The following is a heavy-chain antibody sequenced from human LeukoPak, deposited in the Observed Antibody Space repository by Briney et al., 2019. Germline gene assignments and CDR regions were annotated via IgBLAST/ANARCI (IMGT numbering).Heavy chain of an antibody. CDR3: ARADYDSSGYYFYYFDY. CDR1: GYTFTGYY. CDR2: ISAYNGNT. V-gene: IGHV1-18*04. Sequence: GASVKVSCKASGYTFTGYYMHWVRQAPGQGLEWMGWISAYNGNTNYAQKLQGRVTMTTDTSTSTAYMELRSLRSDDTAVYYCARADYDSSGYYFYYFDYWGQGTLVTVSS. D-gene: IGHD3-22*01. J-gene: IGHJ4*02.